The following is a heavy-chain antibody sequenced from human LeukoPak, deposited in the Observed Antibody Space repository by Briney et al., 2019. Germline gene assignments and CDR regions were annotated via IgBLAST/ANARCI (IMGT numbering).Heavy chain of an antibody. Sequence: ASVKVSCTVSGYTLTELSMHWVRQAPGKGLEWMGGFDPEDGETIYAQKFQGRVTMTEDTSTDTAYMELSSLRSEDTAVYYCATGYLSRGIWFDYWGQGTLVTVSS. D-gene: IGHD2-2*01. CDR1: GYTLTELS. CDR2: FDPEDGET. CDR3: ATGYLSRGIWFDY. J-gene: IGHJ4*02. V-gene: IGHV1-24*01.